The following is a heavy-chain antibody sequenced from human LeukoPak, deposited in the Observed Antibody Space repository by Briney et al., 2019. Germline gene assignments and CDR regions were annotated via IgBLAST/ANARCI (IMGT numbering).Heavy chain of an antibody. D-gene: IGHD3-16*01. Sequence: GGSLRLSCAASGFTFSSYGMHWVRQAPGKGLEWVAFIRYDGSNKYYADSVKGRFTISRDNSKNTVYLQMNSLRAEDTAVYYCANGAFRLYYIDVWGKGTTVTVSS. J-gene: IGHJ6*03. V-gene: IGHV3-30*02. CDR3: ANGAFRLYYIDV. CDR1: GFTFSSYG. CDR2: IRYDGSNK.